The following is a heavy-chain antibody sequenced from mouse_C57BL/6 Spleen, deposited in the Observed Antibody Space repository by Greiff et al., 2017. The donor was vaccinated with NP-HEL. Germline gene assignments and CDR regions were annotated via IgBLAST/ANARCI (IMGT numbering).Heavy chain of an antibody. Sequence: EVQVVESGGGLVKPGGSLKLSCAASGFTFSSYAMSWVRQTPDKRLEWVATISDGGSYTYYPDNVKGRFTISRDYAKNNLYLQMSHLQSEDTAMYYCARDRGITTYMDYWGQGTSVTVSS. CDR3: ARDRGITTYMDY. D-gene: IGHD2-4*01. CDR1: GFTFSSYA. J-gene: IGHJ4*01. CDR2: ISDGGSYT. V-gene: IGHV5-4*01.